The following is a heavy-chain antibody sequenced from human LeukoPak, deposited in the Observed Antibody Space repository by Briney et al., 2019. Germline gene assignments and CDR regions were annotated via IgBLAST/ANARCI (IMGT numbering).Heavy chain of an antibody. V-gene: IGHV1-18*04. CDR3: ARGSPPRRNYDSRGYYSYYFDY. J-gene: IGHJ4*02. CDR2: ISAYNGNT. CDR1: GDTFTSYY. D-gene: IGHD3-22*01. Sequence: GASVKVSCKASGDTFTSYYMHWVRQAPGQGLEWMGWISAYNGNTHYAQKLQGRVTMTTDTSTSTVYMELRSLRSDDTAVYYCARGSPPRRNYDSRGYYSYYFDYWGQGTLVTVSS.